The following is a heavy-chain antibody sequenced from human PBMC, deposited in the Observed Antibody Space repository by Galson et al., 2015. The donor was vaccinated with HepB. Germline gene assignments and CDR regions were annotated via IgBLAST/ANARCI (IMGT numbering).Heavy chain of an antibody. CDR3: AREGTVWGSGGGEPGGYAFDI. CDR2: IKQDGSEK. CDR1: GFTFSSYA. J-gene: IGHJ3*02. V-gene: IGHV3-7*03. D-gene: IGHD3-16*01. Sequence: SLRLSCAASGFTFSSYAMSWVRQAPGKGLEWVANIKQDGSEKYYVDSVKGRFTISRDIAKNSLYLQMNSLRAEDTAVYYCAREGTVWGSGGGEPGGYAFDIWGQGTMVTVSS.